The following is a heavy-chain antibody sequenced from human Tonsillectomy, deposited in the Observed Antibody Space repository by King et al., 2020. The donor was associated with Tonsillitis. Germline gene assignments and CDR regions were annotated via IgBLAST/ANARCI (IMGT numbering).Heavy chain of an antibody. D-gene: IGHD1-26*01. CDR2: INTYNGNT. J-gene: IGHJ1*01. CDR3: ARGGPNYQVGAVEYFQH. Sequence: QLVQSGAEVKKPGASVKVSCKASGYTFTSYGISWVRQAPGQGLEWMGWINTYNGNTNYAQKPQGRVTMTTDTSTSTAYMDLRSLRSDDTAVYYCARGGPNYQVGAVEYFQHWGQGTLVTVSS. CDR1: GYTFTSYG. V-gene: IGHV1-18*04.